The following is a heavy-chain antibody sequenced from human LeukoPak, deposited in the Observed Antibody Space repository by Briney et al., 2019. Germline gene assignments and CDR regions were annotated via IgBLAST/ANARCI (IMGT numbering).Heavy chain of an antibody. CDR3: ARARGESAGNPNFDY. CDR1: GFTFSSYS. D-gene: IGHD6-13*01. Sequence: GGSLRLSCAASGFTFSSYSMDWVRQAPGKGLEWGSSISSSSSYIYYADSVKGRFTISRDNAKNSLYLQMNSLRAEDTAVYYCARARGESAGNPNFDYWGQGTPVTVSS. CDR2: ISSSSSYI. V-gene: IGHV3-21*01. J-gene: IGHJ4*02.